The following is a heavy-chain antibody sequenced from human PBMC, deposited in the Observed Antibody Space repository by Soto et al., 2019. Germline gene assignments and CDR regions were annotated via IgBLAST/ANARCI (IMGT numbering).Heavy chain of an antibody. CDR2: IWYDGSKK. CDR1: GFTFSSYG. CDR3: ARDEGEGSSGWPPD. V-gene: IGHV3-33*01. D-gene: IGHD6-19*01. J-gene: IGHJ4*02. Sequence: ESGGGVVQPGRSLRLSCAASGFTFSSYGMHWVRQAPGKGLEWVAVIWYDGSKKYYADSVKGRFTISRDNSKNTLYLQMNSLRAEDTAMYYCARDEGEGSSGWPPDWGQGTLVTVSS.